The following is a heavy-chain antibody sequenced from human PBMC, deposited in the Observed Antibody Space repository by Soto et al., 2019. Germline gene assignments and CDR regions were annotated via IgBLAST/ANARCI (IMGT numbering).Heavy chain of an antibody. D-gene: IGHD1-26*01. CDR1: GGSISSNNYY. CDR3: ARHPYSGSFPDWFDP. CDR2: IYYSGST. J-gene: IGHJ5*02. V-gene: IGHV4-39*01. Sequence: SVTLSLTCTVSGGSISSNNYYWGWIRPPPGKGLEWIGSIYYSGSTYYNPSLKSRVTISVDTSKNQFSLELSSVTAADAAVYYCARHPYSGSFPDWFDPWGHGTLVTVAS.